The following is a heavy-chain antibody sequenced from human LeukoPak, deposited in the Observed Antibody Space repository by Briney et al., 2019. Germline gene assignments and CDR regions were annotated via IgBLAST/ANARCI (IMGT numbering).Heavy chain of an antibody. V-gene: IGHV4-59*01. D-gene: IGHD2-15*01. Sequence: SETLSLTCTVSGGSIRSYYWSWIRQPPGKGLEWVGYIYFSGSTNYNPPLKSRVTISVDTPNNHFSLKMSSVPDADTAVYDCARTYYCSGGNCGGYFDYWGQGTLVTVSS. J-gene: IGHJ4*02. CDR1: GGSIRSYY. CDR3: ARTYYCSGGNCGGYFDY. CDR2: IYFSGST.